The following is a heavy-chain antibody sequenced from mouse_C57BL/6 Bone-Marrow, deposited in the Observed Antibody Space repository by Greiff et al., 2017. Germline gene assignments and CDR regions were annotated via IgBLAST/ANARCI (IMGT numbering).Heavy chain of an antibody. CDR3: ARFELGPYYFDY. Sequence: EVNLVESGGGLVKPGGSLKLSCAASGFTFSDYGMHWVRQAPEKGLEWVAYISSGSSTIYYADTVKGRFTISRDNAKNTLFLQMTSLRSEDTAMYYCARFELGPYYFDYWGQGTTLTVSS. CDR2: ISSGSSTI. D-gene: IGHD4-1*01. J-gene: IGHJ2*01. CDR1: GFTFSDYG. V-gene: IGHV5-17*01.